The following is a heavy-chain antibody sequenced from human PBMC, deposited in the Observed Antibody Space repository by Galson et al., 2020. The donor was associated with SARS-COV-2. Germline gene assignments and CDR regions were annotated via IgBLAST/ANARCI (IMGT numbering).Heavy chain of an antibody. D-gene: IGHD3-10*01. CDR3: TRGPSSLWGSGSPSLIYYYYGMDV. CDR1: GFTFGDYA. CDR2: IRSKAYGGTT. J-gene: IGHJ6*02. V-gene: IGHV3-49*04. Sequence: GESLKISCTASGFTFGDYAMSWVRQAPGKGLEWVGFIRSKAYGGTTEYAASVKGRFTISRDDSKSIAYLQMNSLKTEDTAVYYCTRGPSSLWGSGSPSLIYYYYGMDVWGQGTTVTVSS.